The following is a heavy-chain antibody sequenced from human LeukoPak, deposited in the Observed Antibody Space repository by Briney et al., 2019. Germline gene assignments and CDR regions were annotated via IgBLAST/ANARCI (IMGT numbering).Heavy chain of an antibody. CDR2: MNPNSGDT. Sequence: GASVNVSCKASGYTFTSYDINWVRQATGHGLEWMGWMNPNSGDTGYAQNFQGRVTITRDTSINTAYMELSSLRSEDTAVYYCVRTPRNGYIEGYWGQGTLVTVSS. CDR3: VRTPRNGYIEGY. CDR1: GYTFTSYD. V-gene: IGHV1-8*01. J-gene: IGHJ4*02. D-gene: IGHD5-24*01.